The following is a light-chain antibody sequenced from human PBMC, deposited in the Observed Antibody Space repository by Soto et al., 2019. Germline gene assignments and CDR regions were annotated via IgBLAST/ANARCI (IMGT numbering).Light chain of an antibody. J-gene: IGLJ1*01. Sequence: QSALTQPRSVSGSPGQSVTISCTGTSSDVGGYNYVSWYQQHPDKAPKLMLYEVTTRPSGVSNRFSGSKSGNTASLTISGLQAEDEADYYCSSYTSSSTLLYVFGTGTKVTV. CDR3: SSYTSSSTLLYV. CDR1: SSDVGGYNY. V-gene: IGLV2-14*01. CDR2: EVT.